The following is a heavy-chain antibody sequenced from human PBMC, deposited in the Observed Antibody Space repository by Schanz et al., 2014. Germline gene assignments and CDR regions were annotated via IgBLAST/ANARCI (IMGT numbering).Heavy chain of an antibody. CDR3: ATRPSGSLDY. V-gene: IGHV1-3*04. CDR2: INTGNGDT. D-gene: IGHD3-10*01. CDR1: GYTFTSYA. Sequence: QVQLVQSGAEVKKPGASVKVSCKASGYTFTSYAMHWVRQAPGRRPEWMGRINTGNGDTHYSEHFQHRITISADTSASTSYMEVRSLTSEDTAVYYCATRPSGSLDYWGQGTLVTVSS. J-gene: IGHJ4*02.